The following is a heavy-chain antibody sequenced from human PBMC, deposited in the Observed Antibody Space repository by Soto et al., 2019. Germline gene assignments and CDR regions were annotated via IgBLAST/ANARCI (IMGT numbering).Heavy chain of an antibody. J-gene: IGHJ4*02. Sequence: GSLRLSCAASGFTFSSYAMHWVRQAPGKGLEWVAVISYDGSNKYYADSVKGRFTISRDNSKNTLYLQMNSLRAEDTAVYYCARDYYYDSSGYYRPLDYWGQGTLVTVSS. CDR3: ARDYYYDSSGYYRPLDY. CDR1: GFTFSSYA. CDR2: ISYDGSNK. D-gene: IGHD3-22*01. V-gene: IGHV3-30-3*01.